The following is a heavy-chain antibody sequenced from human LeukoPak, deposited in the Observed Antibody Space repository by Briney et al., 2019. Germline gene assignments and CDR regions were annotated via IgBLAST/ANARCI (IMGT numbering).Heavy chain of an antibody. CDR1: GYTFTGYY. D-gene: IGHD6-13*01. CDR2: INPNSGGT. J-gene: IGHJ4*02. CDR3: ARGGSSGTKTAAAGKSGY. Sequence: ASVKVSCKASGYTFTGYYMHWVRQAPGQGLEWMGRINPNSGGTNYAQKFQGRVTMTRDTSISTAYIELSRLRSDDTAVYYCARGGSSGTKTAAAGKSGYWGQGTLVTVSS. V-gene: IGHV1-2*06.